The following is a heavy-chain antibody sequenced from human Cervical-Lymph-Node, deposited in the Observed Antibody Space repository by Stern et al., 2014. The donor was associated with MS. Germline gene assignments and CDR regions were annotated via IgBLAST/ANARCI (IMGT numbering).Heavy chain of an antibody. CDR3: ATDYNY. D-gene: IGHD4-11*01. V-gene: IGHV1-24*01. CDR2: FDPEDGEA. CDR1: GSTLSEFS. Sequence: QLAQSGAEVKKPGASVKVSCKVSGSTLSEFSMHWVRQAPGKGLEWMGNFDPEDGEAIYAQRFQGRVTMTADTSTDTAYMELSSLRSEDTAVYYCATDYNYWGQGTLVTVSS. J-gene: IGHJ4*02.